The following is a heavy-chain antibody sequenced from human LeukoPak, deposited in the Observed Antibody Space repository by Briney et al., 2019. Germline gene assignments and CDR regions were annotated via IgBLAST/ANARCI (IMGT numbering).Heavy chain of an antibody. D-gene: IGHD5-18*01. CDR2: VYTSGRT. J-gene: IGHJ4*02. CDR1: GGSISAYY. Sequence: SQTLSLTCGVSGGSISAYYWNWIRQPAGQGLEWIGRVYTSGRTNYNPSLKSRVTLSVDTSKNQVSLKLNSVSAADTAVYYCARDVGTALVTGDYWGQGTLVTVSS. V-gene: IGHV4-4*07. CDR3: ARDVGTALVTGDY.